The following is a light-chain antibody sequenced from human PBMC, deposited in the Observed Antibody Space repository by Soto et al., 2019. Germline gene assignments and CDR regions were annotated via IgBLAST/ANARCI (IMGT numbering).Light chain of an antibody. CDR3: AAWDDSLNGPYV. J-gene: IGLJ1*01. Sequence: QSALTQPPSASGTPGQRVTISCSGSSSNIGSNTVNWYQQLPGTAPKFLIYSNNQRPSGVPDFFSGSKSGTSASLAISGLQSEDEADYYCAAWDDSLNGPYVFGTGTQLTVL. CDR2: SNN. V-gene: IGLV1-44*01. CDR1: SSNIGSNT.